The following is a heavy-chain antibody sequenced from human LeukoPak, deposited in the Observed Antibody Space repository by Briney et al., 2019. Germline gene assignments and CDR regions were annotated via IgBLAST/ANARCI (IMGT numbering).Heavy chain of an antibody. CDR3: ARDTGFGDNGVDY. CDR1: GYTFTSYG. CDR2: ISAYNGNT. V-gene: IGHV1-18*01. Sequence: ASVKVSCTASGYTFTSYGISWVRQAPGQGLEWMGWISAYNGNTNYAQKFQGRVTVTTDTSTNTAYLELRSLRSDDTAVYYCARDTGFGDNGVDYWGQGTLVTVSS. J-gene: IGHJ4*02. D-gene: IGHD4-17*01.